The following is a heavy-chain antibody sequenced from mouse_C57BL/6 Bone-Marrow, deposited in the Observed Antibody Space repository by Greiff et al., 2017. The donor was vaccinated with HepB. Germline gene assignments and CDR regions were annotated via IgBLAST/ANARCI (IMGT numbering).Heavy chain of an antibody. CDR2: INPSTGGT. D-gene: IGHD1-1*01. Sequence: VQLKESGPELVKPGASVKISCKASGYSFTGYYMNWVKQSPEKSLEWIGEINPSTGGTTYNQKFKAKATLTVDKSSSTAYMQLKSLTSEDSAVYYCARSAVLLRSNAYWGQGTLVTVSA. J-gene: IGHJ3*01. CDR1: GYSFTGYY. V-gene: IGHV1-42*01. CDR3: ARSAVLLRSNAY.